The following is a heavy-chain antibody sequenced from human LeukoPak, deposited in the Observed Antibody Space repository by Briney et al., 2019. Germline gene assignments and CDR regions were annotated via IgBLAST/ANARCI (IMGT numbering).Heavy chain of an antibody. D-gene: IGHD2-21*01. CDR2: IYYSGST. V-gene: IGHV4-39*07. Sequence: SETLSLTCTVSGGPISSSSYYWGWIRQPPGKGLEWIGSIYYSGSTYYNPSLKSRVTISVDTSKNQFSLKLSSVTAADTAVYYCARRYAVEGWFDPWGQGTLVTVSS. CDR3: ARRYAVEGWFDP. J-gene: IGHJ5*02. CDR1: GGPISSSSYY.